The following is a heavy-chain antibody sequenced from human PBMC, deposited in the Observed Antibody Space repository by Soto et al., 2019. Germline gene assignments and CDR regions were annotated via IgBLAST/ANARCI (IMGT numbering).Heavy chain of an antibody. D-gene: IGHD5-12*01. Sequence: EEQLVESGGGWVQPGGSLRLSCAASGFTFSSYWMSWVRQAPGKGLEWVGQINQDGSEKYSVDSVRGRFTISRDNAKNSLYLQMNSLRAGDTAVYYCTTDRARLLDCWGQGTLVTVS. CDR3: TTDRARLLDC. V-gene: IGHV3-7*01. J-gene: IGHJ4*02. CDR2: INQDGSEK. CDR1: GFTFSSYW.